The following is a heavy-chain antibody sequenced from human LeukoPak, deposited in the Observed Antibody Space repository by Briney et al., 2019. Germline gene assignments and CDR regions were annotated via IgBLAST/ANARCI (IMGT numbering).Heavy chain of an antibody. CDR1: GFTFSSYG. V-gene: IGHV3-30*02. D-gene: IGHD6-13*01. J-gene: IGHJ4*02. CDR3: AKDEGAAAGTVY. CDR2: IWYDGSNK. Sequence: GGSLRLSCAASGFTFSSYGMHWVRQAPGKGLEWVAVIWYDGSNKYYADSVKGRFTISRDNSKNTLYLQMNSLRAEDTAVYYCAKDEGAAAGTVYWGQGTLVTVSS.